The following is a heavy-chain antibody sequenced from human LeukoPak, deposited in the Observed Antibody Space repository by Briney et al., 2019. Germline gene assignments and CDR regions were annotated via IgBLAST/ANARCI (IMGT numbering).Heavy chain of an antibody. CDR1: GFTFSSYA. J-gene: IGHJ4*02. CDR3: AKDPGSTWVPGIDY. CDR2: IRYDGSNQ. V-gene: IGHV3-30*02. Sequence: PGGSLRLSCAASGFTFSSYAMHWVRQAPGKGLEWVTFIRYDGSNQYYADSVKGRFTISRDNSKNTLYLQMNSLRPEDTAVYYCAKDPGSTWVPGIDYWGQGTLVTVSS. D-gene: IGHD6-13*01.